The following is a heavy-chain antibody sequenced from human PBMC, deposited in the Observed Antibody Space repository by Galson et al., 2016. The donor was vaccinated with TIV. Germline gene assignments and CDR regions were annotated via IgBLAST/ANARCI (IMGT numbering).Heavy chain of an antibody. Sequence: SVKVSCKASGGTFRSYTIIWVRQAPGQGLEWLGGIIPIYATTNYAQNFQGRVTITADASASTVYMELGSLRSEDTAVYFCARAPPEGKNWNQYFQHWGQGTRVTVSS. J-gene: IGHJ1*01. CDR1: GGTFRSYT. V-gene: IGHV1-69*13. CDR2: IIPIYATT. CDR3: ARAPPEGKNWNQYFQH. D-gene: IGHD1-1*01.